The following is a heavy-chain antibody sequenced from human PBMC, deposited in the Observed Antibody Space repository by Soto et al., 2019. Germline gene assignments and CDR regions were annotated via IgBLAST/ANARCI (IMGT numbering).Heavy chain of an antibody. CDR2: ISSSSSYI. J-gene: IGHJ1*01. CDR3: ARDPAYYYDSSGYEYFQH. D-gene: IGHD3-22*01. Sequence: LRLSCAASGFTFSSYSMNWVRQAPGKGLEWVSSISSSSSYIYYADSVKGRFTISRDNAKDSLYLQMNSLRAEDTAVYYCARDPAYYYDSSGYEYFQHWGQGTLVTVSS. V-gene: IGHV3-21*01. CDR1: GFTFSSYS.